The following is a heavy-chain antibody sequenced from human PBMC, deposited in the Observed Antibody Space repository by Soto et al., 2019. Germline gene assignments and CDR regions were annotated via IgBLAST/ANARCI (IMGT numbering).Heavy chain of an antibody. CDR2: IVTIVDTS. D-gene: IGHD5-12*01. CDR3: VRVVAIPGYPDN. Sequence: QVQLVQSGAEVRQPASSVKVSCKTSGGTFSSYAISWVRQAPGQGLEWMGGIVTIVDTSTYAQKFQGRVTITADESTSTVYMELSSLRSDDTAVYYCVRVVAIPGYPDNWGQGTLVTGSS. CDR1: GGTFSSYA. J-gene: IGHJ4*02. V-gene: IGHV1-69*12.